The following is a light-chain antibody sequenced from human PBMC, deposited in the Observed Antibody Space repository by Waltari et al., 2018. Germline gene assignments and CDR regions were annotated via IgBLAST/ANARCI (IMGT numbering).Light chain of an antibody. J-gene: IGLJ3*02. Sequence: SYVLTQPHSVSVAPGETATIPCGGNNIGRKSVHWYQQKAGQAPVLVIYVDNDRPSGIPERLSGSNSGNTATLAISGVEAGDEADYYCQVWDGITDEWVFGGGTKLTVL. CDR2: VDN. CDR1: NIGRKS. V-gene: IGLV3-21*02. CDR3: QVWDGITDEWV.